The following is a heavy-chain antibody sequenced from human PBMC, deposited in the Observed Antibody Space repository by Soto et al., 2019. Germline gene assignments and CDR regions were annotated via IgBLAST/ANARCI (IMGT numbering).Heavy chain of an antibody. D-gene: IGHD2-2*01. J-gene: IGHJ4*02. CDR1: GFTFSSYA. CDR2: ISYDGSNK. CDR3: AREGCSSTSCLTMKFDY. Sequence: QVQLVESGGGVVQPGRSLRLSCAASGFTFSSYAMHWVRQAPGKGLEWVAVISYDGSNKYYADSVKGRFTISRDNSKNTLYLQMNSLRAEDTAVYYCAREGCSSTSCLTMKFDYWGQGTLVTVSS. V-gene: IGHV3-30-3*01.